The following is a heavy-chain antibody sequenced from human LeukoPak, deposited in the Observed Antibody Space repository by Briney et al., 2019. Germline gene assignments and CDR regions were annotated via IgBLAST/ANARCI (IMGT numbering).Heavy chain of an antibody. V-gene: IGHV1-18*01. CDR2: ISPYNGNT. J-gene: IGHJ5*02. CDR1: GYTFTNYG. Sequence: ASVKVSCKASGYTFTNYGLIWVRQAPGQRLEWMGWISPYNGNTNYAQKFQDRVTMTTDTSTSTAYMELRSLRSDDTAVYYCARVAGNGAGWFAPWGQGTLVTVSS. CDR3: ARVAGNGAGWFAP. D-gene: IGHD4-23*01.